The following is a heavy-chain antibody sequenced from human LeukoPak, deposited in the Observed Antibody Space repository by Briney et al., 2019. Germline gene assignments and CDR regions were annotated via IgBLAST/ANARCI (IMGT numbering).Heavy chain of an antibody. Sequence: PGGSLRLSCAASGFTFSSYSMNWVRQAPGKGLEWVSYISTISGTIFYADSVKGRFTISTDNANNSLYLQMNSLRAEDTAVYYCARDKQYAFDYWGQGTLVTVSS. CDR1: GFTFSSYS. J-gene: IGHJ4*02. CDR3: ARDKQYAFDY. CDR2: ISTISGTI. V-gene: IGHV3-48*01. D-gene: IGHD6-19*01.